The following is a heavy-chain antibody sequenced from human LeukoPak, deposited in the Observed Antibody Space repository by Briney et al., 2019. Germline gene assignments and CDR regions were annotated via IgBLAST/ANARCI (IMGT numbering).Heavy chain of an antibody. CDR1: GGTFSSYA. CDR2: IIPIFGTA. CDR3: ARTNPQRNSNYGFDY. J-gene: IGHJ4*02. V-gene: IGHV1-69*05. Sequence: GASVKVSCKASGGTFSSYAISWVRQAPGQGLEWMGGIIPIFGTANYAQKFQGRVTMTRDMSTSTVYMELSSLRSEDTAVYYCARTNPQRNSNYGFDYWGQGTLVTVSS. D-gene: IGHD4-11*01.